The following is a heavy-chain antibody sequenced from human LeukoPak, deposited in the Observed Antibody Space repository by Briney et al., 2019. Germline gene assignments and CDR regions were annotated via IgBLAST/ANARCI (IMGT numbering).Heavy chain of an antibody. D-gene: IGHD1-26*01. Sequence: TGGSLRLSCAASGFTVSSNYMSWARQAPGKGLEWVSVIYSGGSTYYADSVKGRFTISRDNSNNTLYLQINSLRAEDTAVYYCARGTSGTFKSFDYWGQGTLVTVSS. J-gene: IGHJ4*02. CDR3: ARGTSGTFKSFDY. V-gene: IGHV3-53*01. CDR1: GFTVSSNY. CDR2: IYSGGST.